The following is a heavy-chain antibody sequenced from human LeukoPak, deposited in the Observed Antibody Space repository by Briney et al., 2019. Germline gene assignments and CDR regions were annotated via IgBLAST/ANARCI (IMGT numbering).Heavy chain of an antibody. J-gene: IGHJ3*02. Sequence: SVKVSCKASGGTFSSYAISWVRQAPGQGLEWMGGIIPIFGTANYAQKFQGRVTITTDESTSTAYMELSSLRSEDTAVYYCARGYCSSTSCYNAFDIWGQGTMDTVSS. CDR3: ARGYCSSTSCYNAFDI. CDR2: IIPIFGTA. CDR1: GGTFSSYA. V-gene: IGHV1-69*05. D-gene: IGHD2-2*02.